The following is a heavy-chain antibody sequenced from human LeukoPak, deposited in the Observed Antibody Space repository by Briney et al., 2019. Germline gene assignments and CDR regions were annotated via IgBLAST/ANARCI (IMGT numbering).Heavy chain of an antibody. J-gene: IGHJ6*03. CDR1: GFTFSSSW. V-gene: IGHV3-7*01. CDR2: INQDASEK. Sequence: GGSLRLSCAASGFTFSSSWMYWVRQAPGEGLEWVANINQDASEKNYVGSVKGRFTISRDNAKNSLYLQMNSLRADDTALYYCASGDNMDVWGKGTTVTVSS. D-gene: IGHD3-3*01. CDR3: ASGDNMDV.